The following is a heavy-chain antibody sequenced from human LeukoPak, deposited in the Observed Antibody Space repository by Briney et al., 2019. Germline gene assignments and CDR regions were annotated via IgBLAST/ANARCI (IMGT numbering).Heavy chain of an antibody. CDR3: ARVSSSSWWALDY. V-gene: IGHV3-74*01. Sequence: GGSLRLSCAASGFTFSSYWMHWVRQAPGKGLVWVSRINTDGSSTSYADSVKGRFTISRDNAKNTLYLQMDSLRAEDTAVYYCARVSSSSWWALDYWGQGTLVTVSS. J-gene: IGHJ4*02. CDR1: GFTFSSYW. CDR2: INTDGSST. D-gene: IGHD6-13*01.